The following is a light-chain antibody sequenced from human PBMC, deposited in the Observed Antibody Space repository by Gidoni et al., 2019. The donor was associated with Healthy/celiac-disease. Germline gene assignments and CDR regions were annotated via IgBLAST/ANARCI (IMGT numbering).Light chain of an antibody. CDR1: SSDVGGYNY. CDR2: DVS. J-gene: IGLJ2*01. V-gene: IGLV2-11*01. CDR3: CSYAGSYTYVV. Sequence: QSALTQPRPVSGSPGQSVTISCTGTSSDVGGYNYVSWYQQHPGKAPKLMIYDVSKRPSGVPDRFSGSQSGNTASLTISGLQAEDEADYYCCSYAGSYTYVVFGGGTKLTVL.